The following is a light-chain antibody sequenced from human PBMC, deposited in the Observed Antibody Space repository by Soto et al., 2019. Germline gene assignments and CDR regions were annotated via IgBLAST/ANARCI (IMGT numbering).Light chain of an antibody. CDR3: SSYAGSNNYV. J-gene: IGLJ1*01. V-gene: IGLV2-8*02. Sequence: QSVLTQPPSASRSPGQSVTISCTGTSSDVGGYDFVSWYQQHPGKAPKLMIHEVSKRPSGVPDRFSGSKSGNTASLTVSGLQAEDEADYYCSSYAGSNNYVFGTGTKVTVL. CDR1: SSDVGGYDF. CDR2: EVS.